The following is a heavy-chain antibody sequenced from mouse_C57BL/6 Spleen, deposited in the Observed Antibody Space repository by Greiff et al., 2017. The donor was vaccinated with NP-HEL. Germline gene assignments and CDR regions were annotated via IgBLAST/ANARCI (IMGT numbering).Heavy chain of an antibody. D-gene: IGHD2-4*01. Sequence: VQLQQSGAELMKPAPSVTLSCTATGYTFTGYWIERLKRQPGHGIEWIVEYLTGSGSTNYNAKFKGKATFTADTSSNTAYMQLSSLTTEDTAIYYWAGNYDYDLWSAYWGPETLVTVP. CDR3: AGNYDYDLWSAY. J-gene: IGHJ3*01. V-gene: IGHV1-9*01. CDR1: GYTFTGYW. CDR2: YLTGSGST.